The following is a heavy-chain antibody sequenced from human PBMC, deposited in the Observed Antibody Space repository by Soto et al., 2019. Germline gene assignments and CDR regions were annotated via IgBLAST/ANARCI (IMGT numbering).Heavy chain of an antibody. J-gene: IGHJ2*01. Sequence: EVQVVESGGGLVQPGGSLRLSCAASGFTVSNDYMSWVRQALGKGLEWVSVIYRDDTTYYADSVKGRFTITRHNSKNTVYLKMNSLGAEDTAVYYCARDLRLVGFGEYDLWGRGTLVTVSS. V-gene: IGHV3-53*04. CDR3: ARDLRLVGFGEYDL. CDR1: GFTVSNDY. D-gene: IGHD3-10*01. CDR2: IYRDDTT.